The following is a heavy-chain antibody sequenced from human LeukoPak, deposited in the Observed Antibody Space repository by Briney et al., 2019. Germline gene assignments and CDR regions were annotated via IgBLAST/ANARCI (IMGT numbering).Heavy chain of an antibody. CDR2: ISGYNGNT. Sequence: GASVKVSCTASGYTFTSYGINWVRQAPGQGLEWMGWISGYNGNTNHAQKLQGRVTMTTDTSTSTAYMELRSLRPDDTAVHYCARTPRGTTEPTYCGMDVWGQGTTVTVSS. CDR3: ARTPRGTTEPTYCGMDV. CDR1: GYTFTSYG. J-gene: IGHJ6*02. D-gene: IGHD4-11*01. V-gene: IGHV1-18*01.